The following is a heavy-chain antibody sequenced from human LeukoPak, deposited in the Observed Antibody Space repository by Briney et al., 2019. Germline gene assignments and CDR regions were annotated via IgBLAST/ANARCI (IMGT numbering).Heavy chain of an antibody. CDR2: ISWDGGST. D-gene: IGHD6-13*01. Sequence: PGGSLRLSCAASGFTFSNYNMNWVRQAPGKGLEWVSLISWDGGSTYYADSVKGRFTISRDNSKNSLYLQMNSLRAEDTALYYCAKDSLSSSWYSANYYYYYMGVWGKGTTVTVSS. CDR3: AKDSLSSSWYSANYYYYYMGV. V-gene: IGHV3-43D*03. J-gene: IGHJ6*03. CDR1: GFTFSNYN.